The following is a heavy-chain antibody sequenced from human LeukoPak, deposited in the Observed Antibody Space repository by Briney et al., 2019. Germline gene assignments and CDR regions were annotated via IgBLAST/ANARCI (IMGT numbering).Heavy chain of an antibody. J-gene: IGHJ4*02. D-gene: IGHD5-12*01. Sequence: SETLSLTCAVYGGSFSSGGYSWSWIRQPPGKGLEWIGYIYYSDTYYNPSLKSRVTISADTSKNQFSLRLNSVTAADTAVYYCASHSGGYAYWGQGTLVTVSS. CDR3: ASHSGGYAY. V-gene: IGHV4-30-4*07. CDR2: IYYSDT. CDR1: GGSFSSGGYS.